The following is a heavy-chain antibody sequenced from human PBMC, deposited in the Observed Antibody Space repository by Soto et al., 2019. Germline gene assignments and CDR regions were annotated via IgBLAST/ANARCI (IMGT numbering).Heavy chain of an antibody. CDR3: ASTKRVGYYYDSSGYYSVRAYYYCMDV. Sequence: GASVKVSCKASGGTFSSYAISWVRQAPGQGLEWMGGIIPIFGTANYAQKFQGRVTITADESTSTAYMELSSLRSEDTAVYYCASTKRVGYYYDSSGYYSVRAYYYCMDVWGQGTTVTVSS. J-gene: IGHJ6*02. V-gene: IGHV1-69*13. D-gene: IGHD3-22*01. CDR1: GGTFSSYA. CDR2: IIPIFGTA.